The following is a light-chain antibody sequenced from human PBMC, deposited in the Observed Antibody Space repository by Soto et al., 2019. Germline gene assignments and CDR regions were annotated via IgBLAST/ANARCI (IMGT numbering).Light chain of an antibody. CDR3: SSYTSSSTLV. Sequence: QSALTQPPSVSGSPGQSVTISCTGTSSDLGSYNRVSWYQQPPGTAPKLMIYDVSNRPSGVPDRFSGSKSGTTASLTISGLQAEDEADYYCSSYTSSSTLVFGGGTKLTVL. CDR1: SSDLGSYNR. V-gene: IGLV2-18*02. CDR2: DVS. J-gene: IGLJ3*02.